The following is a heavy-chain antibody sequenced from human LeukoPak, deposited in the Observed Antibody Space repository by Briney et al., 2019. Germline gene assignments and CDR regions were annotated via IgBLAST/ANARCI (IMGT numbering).Heavy chain of an antibody. CDR2: ISSSSSYT. J-gene: IGHJ4*02. D-gene: IGHD6-13*01. CDR3: ARERGYSSSWYRLDY. CDR1: GFTFSDYY. V-gene: IGHV3-11*06. Sequence: PGGSLRLSCAASGFTFSDYYMSWIRQAPGKGLEWVSYISSSSSYTNYADSVKGRFTIFRDNAKNSLYLQMNCLRAEDTAVCYCARERGYSSSWYRLDYWGQGTLVTVSS.